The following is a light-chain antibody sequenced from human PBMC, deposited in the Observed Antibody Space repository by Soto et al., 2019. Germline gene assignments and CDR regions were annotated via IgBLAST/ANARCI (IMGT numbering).Light chain of an antibody. V-gene: IGKV1-39*01. Sequence: DILMTQSPSSLSASVGDRVTITCRTSQSISSYLNWYQQKPGKAPKLLIYAASSLQSGVPSRFSGSGSGTDFTLTISSLQPEDFATYYCQQSYSTPGGTFGQGTKVEIK. J-gene: IGKJ1*01. CDR3: QQSYSTPGGT. CDR2: AAS. CDR1: QSISSY.